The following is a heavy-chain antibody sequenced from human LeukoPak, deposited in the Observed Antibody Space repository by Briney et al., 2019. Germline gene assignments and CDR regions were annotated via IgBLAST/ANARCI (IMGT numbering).Heavy chain of an antibody. CDR2: IIPLFGAA. D-gene: IGHD4-23*01. CDR3: ARDNPNYGGNWFDP. CDR1: GGSFSTST. V-gene: IGHV1-69*06. Sequence: SVKVSCKASGGSFSTSTISWARQAPGQGLEWMGGIIPLFGAANYAQKFKGRVTITADKSTSTAYMELSTLRSEDTAVYYCARDNPNYGGNWFDPWGQGTMVTVSS. J-gene: IGHJ5*02.